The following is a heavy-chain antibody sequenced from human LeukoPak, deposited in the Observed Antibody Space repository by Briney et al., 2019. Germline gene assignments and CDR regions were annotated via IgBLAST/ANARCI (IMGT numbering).Heavy chain of an antibody. CDR1: GASISTYY. V-gene: IGHV4-4*07. Sequence: SETLSLTCTVSGASISTYYWSWIRQPAGKGLEWIGRVYTSGSTNYNPSLKSRVTMSLDTSKNQFSLKLNSVTAADTAVYYCARGGVLDAFDIWGQGTMVTVSS. D-gene: IGHD2-8*01. CDR2: VYTSGST. CDR3: ARGGVLDAFDI. J-gene: IGHJ3*02.